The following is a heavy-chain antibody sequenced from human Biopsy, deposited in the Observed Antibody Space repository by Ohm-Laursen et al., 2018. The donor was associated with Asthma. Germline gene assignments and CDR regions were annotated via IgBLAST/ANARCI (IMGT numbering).Heavy chain of an antibody. V-gene: IGHV4-31*03. CDR3: ARAQDYYDSRGYYRSFDY. J-gene: IGHJ4*02. CDR2: IYYSGST. D-gene: IGHD3-22*01. CDR1: YGSITSGGYY. Sequence: PSQTLSLTCTVSYGSITSGGYYWTWIRQHPGKGLEWIGFIYYSGSTYYNPSLKSRVSISIDTSKNQFSLKLSSVTAADTAVHYCARAQDYYDSRGYYRSFDYWGQGTLVTVSS.